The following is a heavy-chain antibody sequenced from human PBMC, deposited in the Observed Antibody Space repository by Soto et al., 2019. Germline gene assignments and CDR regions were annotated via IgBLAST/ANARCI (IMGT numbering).Heavy chain of an antibody. CDR1: GFTFSDSA. CDR2: ISYDGTNK. CDR3: ARDRSSSTWALDY. J-gene: IGHJ4*02. V-gene: IGHV3-30*03. D-gene: IGHD2-2*01. Sequence: QVQLVESGGGVVQPGRSLRLSCAASGFTFSDSAMHWVRQAPGKGLEWVAVISYDGTNKFYVDSVKGRFTISSDNSKNTLYLEMSRLSAEDTAVYYCARDRSSSTWALDYWGQGTLVTVSS.